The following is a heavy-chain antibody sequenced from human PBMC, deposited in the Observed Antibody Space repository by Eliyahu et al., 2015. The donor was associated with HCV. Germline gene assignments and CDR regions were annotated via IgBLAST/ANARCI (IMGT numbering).Heavy chain of an antibody. D-gene: IGHD6-19*01. V-gene: IGHV4-59*08. CDR1: GGSISSYY. J-gene: IGHJ5*02. CDR2: IYYSGST. Sequence: QVQLQESGPGLVKPSETLSLTCTVSGGSISSYYWSWIRQPPGKGLEWIGYIYYSGSTNYNPSLKSRVTISVDTSKNQFSLKLSSVTAADTAVYYCASAGSGWYQNWFDPWGQGTLVTVSS. CDR3: ASAGSGWYQNWFDP.